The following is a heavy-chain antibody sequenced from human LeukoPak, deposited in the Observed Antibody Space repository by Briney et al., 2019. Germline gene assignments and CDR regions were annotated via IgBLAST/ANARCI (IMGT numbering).Heavy chain of an antibody. CDR1: GVSISAYY. J-gene: IGHJ4*02. V-gene: IGHV4-30-4*01. D-gene: IGHD3-10*01. CDR3: ASDPYYYGSGRSGIV. CDR2: IYYSGST. Sequence: SETLSLTCSVSGVSISAYYWSWIRQPPGKGLEWIGYIYYSGSTYYNPSLKSRVTISVDTSKNQFSLKLSSVTAADTAVYYCASDPYYYGSGRSGIVWGQGTLVTVSS.